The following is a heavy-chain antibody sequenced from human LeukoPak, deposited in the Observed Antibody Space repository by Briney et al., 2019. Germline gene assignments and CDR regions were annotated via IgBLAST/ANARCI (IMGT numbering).Heavy chain of an antibody. CDR3: GSYLRGTSPGLVF. CDR1: GYTFSGHI. V-gene: IGHV1-2*02. J-gene: IGHJ4*02. D-gene: IGHD2-21*01. CDR2: ITPSSGDT. Sequence: ASVTVSCRASGYTFSGHIIRWVRQAPGQGLQWMGWITPSSGDTSFALEFEGRVTLSSDSSTSTVYMFLTWLTSDDTAVYFCGSYLRGTSPGLVFRGQESLLTVSS.